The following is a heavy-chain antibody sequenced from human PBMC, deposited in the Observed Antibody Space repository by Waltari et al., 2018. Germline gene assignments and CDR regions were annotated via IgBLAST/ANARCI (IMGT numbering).Heavy chain of an antibody. D-gene: IGHD6-19*01. V-gene: IGHV4-34*01. J-gene: IGHJ6*02. Sequence: QVQLQPWGAGLLKPSETLSLTCAVSGGSFSGYYWSWIRTPPGKGLEWIGEINHSGSTNYNPSLKSRVTISVDTSKNQFSLKLSSVTAADTAVYYCARGEQWLTSYYYYGMDVWGQGTTVTVSS. CDR3: ARGEQWLTSYYYYGMDV. CDR2: INHSGST. CDR1: GGSFSGYY.